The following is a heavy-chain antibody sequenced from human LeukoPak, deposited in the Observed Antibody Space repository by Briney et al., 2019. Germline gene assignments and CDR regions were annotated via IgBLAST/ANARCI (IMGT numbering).Heavy chain of an antibody. D-gene: IGHD3-22*01. CDR3: AKDQAQWLEAFDY. Sequence: QPGGSLRLSCAVSGFTFSSYAMSWVRQAPGKGLEWVSTISAGGGSTYYADSVKGRFTISRDNSKNTLYLQMNSLRAEDTAVYYCAKDQAQWLEAFDYWGQGTLVTVSS. CDR1: GFTFSSYA. V-gene: IGHV3-23*01. CDR2: ISAGGGST. J-gene: IGHJ4*02.